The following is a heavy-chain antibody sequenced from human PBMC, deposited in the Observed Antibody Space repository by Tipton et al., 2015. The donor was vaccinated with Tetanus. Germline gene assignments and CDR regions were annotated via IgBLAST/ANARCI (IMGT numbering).Heavy chain of an antibody. CDR3: ARLTGHSMDVVDYYYFGMDV. D-gene: IGHD2-21*01. CDR1: GGSMSNNY. V-gene: IGHV4-59*01. CDR2: IFHSGST. J-gene: IGHJ6*02. Sequence: GLVKPSETLSLTCTVSGGSMSNNYWSWIRQPPGKGLEWIAYIFHSGSTNYSPSLKSGVTISLDTSKNQFSLKLTSVSAADTAVYYCARLTGHSMDVVDYYYFGMDVWGQGTKVTVSS.